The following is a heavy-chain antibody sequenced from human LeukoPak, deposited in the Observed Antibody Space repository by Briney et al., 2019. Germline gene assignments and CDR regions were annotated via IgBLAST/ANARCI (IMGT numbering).Heavy chain of an antibody. CDR2: INWNGGST. CDR1: GFTFDDYG. CDR3: ARDETYYDFWSGNRDSYYYYYMDV. V-gene: IGHV3-20*04. Sequence: GGSLRPSCAASGFTFDDYGMSWVRQAPGKGLESVSGINWNGGSTGYADSVKGRFTISRDNAKNSLYRQMNSLRAADTALYYCARDETYYDFWSGNRDSYYYYYMDVWGKGTTVTVSS. J-gene: IGHJ6*03. D-gene: IGHD3-3*01.